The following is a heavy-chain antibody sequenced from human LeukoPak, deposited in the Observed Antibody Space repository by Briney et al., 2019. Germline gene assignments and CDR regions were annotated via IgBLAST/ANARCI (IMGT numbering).Heavy chain of an antibody. D-gene: IGHD1-7*01. CDR3: ASSSMGTTLDY. V-gene: IGHV3-30-3*01. J-gene: IGHJ4*02. CDR1: GFTFSSYA. CDR2: ISYDGSNK. Sequence: SGGSLRLSCAASGFTFSSYAMHWVRQAPGKGLEWVAVISYDGSNKYYADSVKGRFTISRDNSKNTLYLQMNSLRAEDTAVYYCASSSMGTTLDYWGQGTLVTVSS.